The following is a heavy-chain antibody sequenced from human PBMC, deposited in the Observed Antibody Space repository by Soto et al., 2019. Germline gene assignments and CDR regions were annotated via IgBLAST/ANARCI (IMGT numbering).Heavy chain of an antibody. CDR2: MNPDGSST. V-gene: IGHV3-7*01. CDR1: GFTFSDYW. J-gene: IGHJ5*02. Sequence: PGGSLRLSFAASGFTFSDYWMSWVRLTPGKGLEWVAHMNPDGSSTSYADSVKGRFTISRDNAKNTLYLQMNSLRAEDTAVYYCAKSNWFDPWGQGSLVTVSS. CDR3: AKSNWFDP.